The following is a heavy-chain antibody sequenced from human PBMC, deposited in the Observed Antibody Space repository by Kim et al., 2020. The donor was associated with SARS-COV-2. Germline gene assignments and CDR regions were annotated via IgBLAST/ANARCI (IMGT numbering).Heavy chain of an antibody. D-gene: IGHD3-10*01. CDR3: AKDRAVYGSGSYFDY. Sequence: GGSLRLSCAASGFTFSSYGMHWVRQAPGKGLEWVAVISYDGSNKYYADSVKGRFTISRDKSKNTLYLQMNSLRAEDTAVYYCAKDRAVYGSGSYFDYWG. CDR2: ISYDGSNK. J-gene: IGHJ4*01. V-gene: IGHV3-30*18. CDR1: GFTFSSYG.